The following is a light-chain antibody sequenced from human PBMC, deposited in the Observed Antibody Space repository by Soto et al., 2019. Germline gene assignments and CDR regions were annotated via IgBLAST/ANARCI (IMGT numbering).Light chain of an antibody. CDR3: QQLNSYPF. J-gene: IGKJ5*01. V-gene: IGKV1-9*01. CDR1: QGISSY. Sequence: DIQLTQSPSFLSASVGDRVTITCRASQGISSYLAWYQQKPGKAPKLLIYAASTLQSGVPSRFSGSGSGTEFTLTISSLQPEDFATYYCQQLNSYPFFGQGTRLE. CDR2: AAS.